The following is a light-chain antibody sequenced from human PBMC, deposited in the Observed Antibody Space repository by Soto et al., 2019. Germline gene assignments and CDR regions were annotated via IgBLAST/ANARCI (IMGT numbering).Light chain of an antibody. V-gene: IGLV2-14*01. CDR2: NVF. CDR3: SSYTSNSSV. Sequence: QSLMSQPPSLSESPGQSITISCTGTSSDVGGYNFVSWYQQHPGKAPKLIIYNVFNRPSRVSNRFSGSKSGNTASLTISGLQAEDDADYYCSSYTSNSSVFGTGTKVTVL. CDR1: SSDVGGYNF. J-gene: IGLJ1*01.